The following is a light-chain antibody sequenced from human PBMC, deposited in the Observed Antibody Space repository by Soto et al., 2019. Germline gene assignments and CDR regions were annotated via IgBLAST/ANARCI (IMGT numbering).Light chain of an antibody. CDR3: QQYNSYSEA. J-gene: IGKJ1*01. CDR1: QSINTW. V-gene: IGKV1-5*03. CDR2: KAS. Sequence: DIQQTQSPSTLSASVGDTITITCRASQSINTWLAWYQQRPGKAPKLLIYKASSLEGGVPSRFSGSGSGTDFTLTISSLQPDDFATYYCQQYNSYSEAFGQGTKVDIK.